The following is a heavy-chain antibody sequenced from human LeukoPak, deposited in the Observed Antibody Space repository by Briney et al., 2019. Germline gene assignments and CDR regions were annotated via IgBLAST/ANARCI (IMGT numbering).Heavy chain of an antibody. V-gene: IGHV4-4*07. CDR3: ARGFGVVPYDAFDI. CDR1: GGSISSYY. Sequence: KASETLSLTCTVSGGSISSYYWSWIRQPAGKGLERIGRIYTSGSTNYNPSLKSRVTISVDKSKNQFSLKLSSVTAADTAVYYCARGFGVVPYDAFDIWGQGTMVTVSS. CDR2: IYTSGST. J-gene: IGHJ3*02. D-gene: IGHD3-3*01.